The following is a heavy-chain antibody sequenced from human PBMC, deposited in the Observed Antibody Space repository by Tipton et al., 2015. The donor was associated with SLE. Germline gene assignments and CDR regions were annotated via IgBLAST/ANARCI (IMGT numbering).Heavy chain of an antibody. Sequence: PGLVKPSETLSLTCDVSGNDISRGTYWAWIRQPPGKGLEWIGRIYSSGRTNYNPSLKSRVTMSVDTSRKQFSLKLTSVTAADTAVYYCARRGWVDAFDIWGQGTMVIVSS. D-gene: IGHD6-19*01. J-gene: IGHJ3*02. CDR3: ARRGWVDAFDI. CDR2: IYSSGRT. CDR1: GNDISRGTY. V-gene: IGHV4-38-2*01.